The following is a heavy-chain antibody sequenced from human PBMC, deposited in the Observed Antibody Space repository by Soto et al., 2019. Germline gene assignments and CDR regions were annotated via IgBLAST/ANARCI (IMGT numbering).Heavy chain of an antibody. J-gene: IGHJ4*02. CDR1: GYTFTSYT. CDR2: INAGNGRE. CDR3: ARGGGWVGEASFDS. V-gene: IGHV1-3*01. Sequence: QVQLEQSGAEVKKPGASVKVSCKTSGYTFTSYTLHWVRQAPGQGLEWMGWINAGNGREKYSQRFQDRVSLSTDKPATTAYMELRSPRPEDTAVFYCARGGGWVGEASFDSWGQGTQVTVSS. D-gene: IGHD3-10*01.